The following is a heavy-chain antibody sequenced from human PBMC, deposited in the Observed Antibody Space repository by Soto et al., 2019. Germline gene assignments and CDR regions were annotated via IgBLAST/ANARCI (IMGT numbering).Heavy chain of an antibody. V-gene: IGHV4-59*11. Sequence: PSETLSLTCSVTGGSISSHFWSWIRHPPGKGLEWIGYFHYTQNTIYNPSLYSRVTVSADTSKNEFSLKLSSVTAADTAVYYCVRQSTDYGTAVDRWGQGILVTVSS. J-gene: IGHJ4*02. CDR2: FHYTQNT. CDR3: VRQSTDYGTAVDR. CDR1: GGSISSHF. D-gene: IGHD4-17*01.